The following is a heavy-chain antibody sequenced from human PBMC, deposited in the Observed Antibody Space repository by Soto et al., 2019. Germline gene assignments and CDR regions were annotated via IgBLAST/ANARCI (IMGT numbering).Heavy chain of an antibody. D-gene: IGHD3-10*01. V-gene: IGHV3-48*02. Sequence: GGSLRLSCAASGFTFSSYSMNWVRQAPGKGLEWVSYISSSSSTIYYADSVKGRFTISRDNAKNSLYLQMNSLRDEDTAVYYCASDPPLLWFGELSGMDFWGQGTTVTVYS. J-gene: IGHJ6*02. CDR2: ISSSSSTI. CDR3: ASDPPLLWFGELSGMDF. CDR1: GFTFSSYS.